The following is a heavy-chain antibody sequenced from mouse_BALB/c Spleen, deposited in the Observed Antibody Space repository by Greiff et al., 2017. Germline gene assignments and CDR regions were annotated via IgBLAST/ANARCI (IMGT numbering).Heavy chain of an antibody. CDR2: IDPSNSET. CDR1: GFNIKDTS. V-gene: IGHV14-3*02. Sequence: VQLQQSGAELVKPGASVKLSCTASGFNIKDTSMHWVKQRPGQGLEWIGMIDPSNSETRLNQKFKDKATLNVDKSSNTAYMQLSSLTSEDSAVYYCAKPDGNPWFAYWGQGTLVTVSA. D-gene: IGHD2-1*01. J-gene: IGHJ3*01. CDR3: AKPDGNPWFAY.